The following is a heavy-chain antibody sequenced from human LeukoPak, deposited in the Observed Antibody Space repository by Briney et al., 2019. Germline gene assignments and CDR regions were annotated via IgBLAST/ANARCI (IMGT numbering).Heavy chain of an antibody. J-gene: IGHJ4*02. D-gene: IGHD6-13*01. V-gene: IGHV3-11*01. CDR2: IVTSGGSK. CDR3: ARVGSLVAAGTPDY. Sequence: GGSLRLSCTASGFTFIDYYMTWIRQAPGRGLEWLSYIVTSGGSKSYADFVKGRFTISRDNADNSLDLQMNSLRADDTAVYYCARVGSLVAAGTPDYWGRGTLVTVSS. CDR1: GFTFIDYY.